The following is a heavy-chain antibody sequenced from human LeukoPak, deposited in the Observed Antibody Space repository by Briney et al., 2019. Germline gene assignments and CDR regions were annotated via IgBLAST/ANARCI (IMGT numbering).Heavy chain of an antibody. J-gene: IGHJ4*02. CDR2: INSQSTYI. Sequence: GGSLRLSCATSGFIFSAYNMHWLRQAPRKGLEWVSYINSQSTYIYYAVPVKGRFLISRDNEENSPSLKMNSLRAEDTGVYYCARVSARSYESGILRGFYVDYWGQGTLVTVSS. D-gene: IGHD1-26*01. V-gene: IGHV3-21*01. CDR3: ARVSARSYESGILRGFYVDY. CDR1: GFIFSAYN.